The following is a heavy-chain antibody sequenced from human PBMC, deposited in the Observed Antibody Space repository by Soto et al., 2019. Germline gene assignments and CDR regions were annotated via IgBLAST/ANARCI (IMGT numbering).Heavy chain of an antibody. Sequence: ASVKVSCKASGYTFTSYDINWVRQATGQGLEWMGWMNPNSGNTGFAQKFQGRVTMTRNTSISTAYMELSSLRSEDTAVYYCPRVDIVARSAFDIWGQGTMVTVSS. CDR1: GYTFTSYD. CDR2: MNPNSGNT. J-gene: IGHJ3*02. D-gene: IGHD5-12*01. V-gene: IGHV1-8*01. CDR3: PRVDIVARSAFDI.